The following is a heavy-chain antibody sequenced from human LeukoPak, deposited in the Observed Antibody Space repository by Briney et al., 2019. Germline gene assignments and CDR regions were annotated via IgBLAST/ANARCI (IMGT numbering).Heavy chain of an antibody. Sequence: GGSLRLSCAASGFTFSSYSMHWVCQAPGMGLEWVSYISSSSSTIYYADSVKGRFTISRDNAKNSLYLQMDSLRAEDTAVYYCARQSGYVDYWGQGTLVTVSS. CDR3: ARQSGYVDY. J-gene: IGHJ4*02. V-gene: IGHV3-48*04. CDR2: ISSSSSTI. D-gene: IGHD3-3*01. CDR1: GFTFSSYS.